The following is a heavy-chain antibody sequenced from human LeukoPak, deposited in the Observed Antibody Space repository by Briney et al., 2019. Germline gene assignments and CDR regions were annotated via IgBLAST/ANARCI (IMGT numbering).Heavy chain of an antibody. J-gene: IGHJ4*02. CDR3: ATWGALEMATIDKPHYFDY. D-gene: IGHD5-24*01. V-gene: IGHV1-8*02. CDR2: MNPNSGNT. CDR1: GYTFTSYG. Sequence: GASVKVSCKASGYTFTSYGISWVRQATGQGLEWMGWMNPNSGNTGYAQKFQGTVTMTRNTSISTAYMELSSLRSEDTAVYYCATWGALEMATIDKPHYFDYWGQGTLVTVSS.